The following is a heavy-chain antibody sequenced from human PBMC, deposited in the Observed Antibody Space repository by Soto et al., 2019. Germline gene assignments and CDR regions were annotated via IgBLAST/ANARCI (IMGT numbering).Heavy chain of an antibody. CDR3: ARGKYSTTDY. CDR1: GGSISSYY. Sequence: SETLSLTCTVSGGSISSYYLSWIRQPPGKGLEWIGYIYYSGSTNYNPSLKSRVTISVDTSKNQFSLKLSSVTAADTAVYYCARGKYSTTDYWGQGTLVTVSS. CDR2: IYYSGST. J-gene: IGHJ4*02. V-gene: IGHV4-59*01. D-gene: IGHD2-8*01.